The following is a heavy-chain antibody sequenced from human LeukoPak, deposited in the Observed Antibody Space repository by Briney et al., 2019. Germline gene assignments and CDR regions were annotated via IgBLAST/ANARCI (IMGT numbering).Heavy chain of an antibody. Sequence: GASVKVSCKASGYTFTGYYMHWVRQAPGQGLEWMGWINPNSGGTNYAQKFQGRVTMTRDTSISTAYMELSRLRSDDTAVYYCARAPPYYGSGSYYGDFDYWGQGTLVTVSP. CDR3: ARAPPYYGSGSYYGDFDY. V-gene: IGHV1-2*02. D-gene: IGHD3-10*01. J-gene: IGHJ4*02. CDR2: INPNSGGT. CDR1: GYTFTGYY.